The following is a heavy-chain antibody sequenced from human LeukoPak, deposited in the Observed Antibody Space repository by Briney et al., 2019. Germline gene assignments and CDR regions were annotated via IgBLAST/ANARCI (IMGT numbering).Heavy chain of an antibody. V-gene: IGHV4-38-2*02. J-gene: IGHJ5*02. D-gene: IGHD2-21*02. CDR2: IYHSGRT. CDR1: GYSISSGDY. CDR3: ARVAGDFHSLLNWFDP. Sequence: SETLSLTCTVSGYSISSGDYWGWIRQPPGKGLEWIGSIYHSGRTYYNPSLKSRVTISVDTSKNQFSLKLSSVTAADTAVYYCARVAGDFHSLLNWFDPWGQGTLVTDSS.